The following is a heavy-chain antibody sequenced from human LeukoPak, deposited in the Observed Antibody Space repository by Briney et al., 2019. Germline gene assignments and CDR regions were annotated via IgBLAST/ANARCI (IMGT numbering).Heavy chain of an antibody. D-gene: IGHD5-12*01. CDR3: ARGLRYSGSASYFDY. J-gene: IGHJ4*02. Sequence: SETLSLACTVSGGSISSYYWSWIRQPPGKGLEWIGYIYHSGTTYYNPSLKSRVTISVDTSKNHFSLKLSSVTAADTAVYYCARGLRYSGSASYFDYWGQGTLVTVSS. CDR2: IYHSGTT. CDR1: GGSISSYY. V-gene: IGHV4-4*09.